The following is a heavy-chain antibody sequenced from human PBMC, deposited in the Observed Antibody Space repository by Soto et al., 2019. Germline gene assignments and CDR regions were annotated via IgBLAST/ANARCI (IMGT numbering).Heavy chain of an antibody. J-gene: IGHJ4*02. D-gene: IGHD4-17*01. Sequence: ASVKVSCKASGYSFTNLAMHWVRQAPGQRLEWMGWINAGNSNTKYSQNFQGRVTITRDTSASTAYMELSSLRSEDTAIYYCARGFYGGNSRLDSWGQGTLVTVSS. CDR1: GYSFTNLA. CDR2: INAGNSNT. V-gene: IGHV1-3*01. CDR3: ARGFYGGNSRLDS.